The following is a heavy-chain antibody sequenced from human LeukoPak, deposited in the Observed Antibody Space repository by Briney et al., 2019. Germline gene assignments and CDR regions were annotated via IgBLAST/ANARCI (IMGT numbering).Heavy chain of an antibody. CDR1: GFPFSSYA. Sequence: TGGSLRLSCAASGFPFSSYAMSWVRQAPGKGLEWVSAITDSGGSTYYADSVKGRFLISRDNSKTTLYLQMSSLRAEDTAVYYCAKDRPRFDYWGQGTLVTVSS. D-gene: IGHD6-6*01. CDR3: AKDRPRFDY. J-gene: IGHJ4*02. V-gene: IGHV3-23*01. CDR2: ITDSGGST.